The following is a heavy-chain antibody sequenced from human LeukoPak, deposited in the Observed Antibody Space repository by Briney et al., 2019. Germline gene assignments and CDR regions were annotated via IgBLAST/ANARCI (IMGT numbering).Heavy chain of an antibody. CDR2: ISSSTSYI. Sequence: GGSLRLSCAASGFTFSSYSMNWIRQAPGKGLEWVSSISSSTSYIHYADSVKGRFTISKDNAKNSLYLQMNSLRGEDTAVYYCARAGGSTVSHSDYWGQGTLVTVSS. CDR1: GFTFSSYS. J-gene: IGHJ4*02. V-gene: IGHV3-21*01. CDR3: ARAGGSTVSHSDY. D-gene: IGHD4-17*01.